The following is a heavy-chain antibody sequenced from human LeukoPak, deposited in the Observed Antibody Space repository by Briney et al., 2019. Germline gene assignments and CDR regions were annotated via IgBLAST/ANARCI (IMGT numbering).Heavy chain of an antibody. CDR3: ARRRVWDNYDSKEFDP. D-gene: IGHD3-22*01. CDR2: MNPNSGST. Sequence: ASVKVSCKASGYTFTSYDINWVRQATGQGLEWMGWMNPNSGSTGYAQKFQGRVTMTRNTSISTAYMELSNPRSEDTAVYYCARRRVWDNYDSKEFDPWGQGTLVTVSS. CDR1: GYTFTSYD. J-gene: IGHJ5*02. V-gene: IGHV1-8*01.